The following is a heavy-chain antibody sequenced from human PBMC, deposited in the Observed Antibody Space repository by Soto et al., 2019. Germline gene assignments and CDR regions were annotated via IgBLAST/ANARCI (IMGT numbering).Heavy chain of an antibody. D-gene: IGHD4-17*01. CDR2: ISPYNDYT. J-gene: IGHJ6*02. CDR3: ARDPLRRRGSQYNYYAMDV. Sequence: ASVKVSCKASGYTFIRYGITWVRQAPGQGLEWMGWISPYNDYTIYAQKLQGRVTMTTDTSTRTVYLDLRSLKSDDTAVYYCARDPLRRRGSQYNYYAMDVWGPGTTVTVSS. CDR1: GYTFIRYG. V-gene: IGHV1-18*01.